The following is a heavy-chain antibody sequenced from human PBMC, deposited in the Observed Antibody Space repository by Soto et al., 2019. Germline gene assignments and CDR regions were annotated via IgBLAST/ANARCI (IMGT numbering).Heavy chain of an antibody. D-gene: IGHD4-4*01. Sequence: SETLSLTCTVSGGSISSSSYYWGWIRQPPGKGLEWIGSIYYSGSTYYNPSLKSRVTISVDTSKNQFSLKLSSVTAADTAVYYCAVTSNYQRGWFDPWGQGTLVTVSS. CDR1: GGSISSSSYY. J-gene: IGHJ5*02. CDR3: AVTSNYQRGWFDP. V-gene: IGHV4-39*01. CDR2: IYYSGST.